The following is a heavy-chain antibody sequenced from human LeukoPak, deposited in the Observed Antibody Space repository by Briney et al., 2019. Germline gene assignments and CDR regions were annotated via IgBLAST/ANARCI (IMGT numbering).Heavy chain of an antibody. CDR2: INPNSGGT. J-gene: IGHJ4*02. V-gene: IGHV1-2*02. D-gene: IGHD3-10*01. Sequence: GASVKASCKASRYTFTGYYMHWVRQPPGQGVECMGWINPNSGGTNYAQKFEGRVTMTRDTSISTAYMELSRLRSDDTAVYYCARFYYGSGGYWGQGTLVTVSS. CDR1: RYTFTGYY. CDR3: ARFYYGSGGY.